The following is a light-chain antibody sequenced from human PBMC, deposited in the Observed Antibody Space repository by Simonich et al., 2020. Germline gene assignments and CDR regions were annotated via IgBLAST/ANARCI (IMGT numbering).Light chain of an antibody. CDR2: EVS. CDR3: SSYAGSNKV. J-gene: IGLJ2*01. Sequence: QSALTQPASVSGSPGQSITISCTGTSSDVGGYNYVSWYQQHPGQAPKLMIYEVSKRPSGVPDRFSGSKSGNTASLTVSGLQAEDEADYYCSSYAGSNKVFGGGTKLTVL. CDR1: SSDVGGYNY. V-gene: IGLV2-8*01.